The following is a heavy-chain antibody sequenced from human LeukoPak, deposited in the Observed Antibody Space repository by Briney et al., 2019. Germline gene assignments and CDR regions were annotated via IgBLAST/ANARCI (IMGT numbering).Heavy chain of an antibody. CDR1: GGSISSYY. J-gene: IGHJ6*02. CDR3: ARHRAYSSSWFYYYYGMDV. CDR2: IYYSGST. Sequence: PSETLSLTCTVSGGSISSYYWSRIRQPPGKGLEWIGYIYYSGSTNYNPSLKSRVTISVDTSKNQFSLKLSSVTAADTAVYYCARHRAYSSSWFYYYYGMDVWGQGTTVTVSS. V-gene: IGHV4-59*08. D-gene: IGHD6-13*01.